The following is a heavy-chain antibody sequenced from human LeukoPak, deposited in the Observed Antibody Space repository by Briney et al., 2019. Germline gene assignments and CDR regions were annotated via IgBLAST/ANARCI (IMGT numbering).Heavy chain of an antibody. J-gene: IGHJ4*02. CDR2: INHSGSS. D-gene: IGHD6-19*01. Sequence: SETLSLTGVVNGGSFSGYYWTWIRKPPGEALEWIGEINHSGSSNYNPSLKSRVAISVDTSKNQLSLKLPSVTGADTAVYYCARGVSHRAYSSGWFLVGRYFDYWGPGTQLTVSS. V-gene: IGHV4-34*01. CDR3: ARGVSHRAYSSGWFLVGRYFDY. CDR1: GGSFSGYY.